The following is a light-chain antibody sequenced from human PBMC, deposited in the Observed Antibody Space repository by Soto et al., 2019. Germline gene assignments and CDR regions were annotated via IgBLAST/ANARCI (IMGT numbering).Light chain of an antibody. CDR3: HQYASSFT. J-gene: IGKJ5*01. V-gene: IGKV3-20*01. CDR1: QSVYNNY. CDR2: GAP. Sequence: EIVLTQSPGTLSLSPGERATLSCRASQSVYNNYLAWYRQKPGQGTRLLIYGAPTRLTGIPDRFSGSGSGTYFTLTITRLEPEDFAVYYCHQYASSFTFGQGTRLDI.